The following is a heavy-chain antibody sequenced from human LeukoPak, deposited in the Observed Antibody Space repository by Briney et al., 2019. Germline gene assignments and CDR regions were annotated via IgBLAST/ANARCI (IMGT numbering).Heavy chain of an antibody. V-gene: IGHV4-34*01. CDR1: GGSFSGYY. Sequence: SETLSLTCAVYGGSFSGYYWSWIRQPPGKGVEWIGEINHSGSTNYNPSLKSRVTISVDTSKNQFSLKLSSVTAADTAVYYCARPKWELRTSGFDCWGQGTLVTVSS. CDR3: ARPKWELRTSGFDC. D-gene: IGHD1-26*01. CDR2: INHSGST. J-gene: IGHJ4*02.